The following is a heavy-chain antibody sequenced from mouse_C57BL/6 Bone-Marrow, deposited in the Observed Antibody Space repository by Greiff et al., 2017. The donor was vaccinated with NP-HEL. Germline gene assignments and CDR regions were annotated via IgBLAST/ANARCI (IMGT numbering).Heavy chain of an antibody. CDR1: GYTFTSYW. J-gene: IGHJ2*01. CDR2: IHPNSGST. Sequence: VQLQQPGAELVKPGASVKLSCKASGYTFTSYWMHWVKQRPGQGLEWIGMIHPNSGSTNYNEKFKSKATLTVDKSSSTAYMQLSSLTSEDSAVYYCAREETVVASYYFDYWGLGTTLTVSS. D-gene: IGHD1-1*01. CDR3: AREETVVASYYFDY. V-gene: IGHV1-64*01.